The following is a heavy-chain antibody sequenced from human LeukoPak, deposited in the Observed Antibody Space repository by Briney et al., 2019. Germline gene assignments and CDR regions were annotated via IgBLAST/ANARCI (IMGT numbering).Heavy chain of an antibody. V-gene: IGHV1-18*01. J-gene: IGHJ3*02. CDR3: ARDRITYDSSGYFPSRAFDI. CDR1: GYTFTSYG. Sequence: ASVKVSCKASGYTFTSYGIRWVRQAPGQGLEWMGWISAYNGNTNYAQKLQGRVTMTTDTSTSTAYMELRSLRSDDTAVYYCARDRITYDSSGYFPSRAFDIWGQGTMVTVSS. D-gene: IGHD3-22*01. CDR2: ISAYNGNT.